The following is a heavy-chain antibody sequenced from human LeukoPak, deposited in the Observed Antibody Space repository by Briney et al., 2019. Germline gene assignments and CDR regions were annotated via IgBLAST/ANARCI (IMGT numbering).Heavy chain of an antibody. CDR1: GFTFSSYA. CDR3: ANRISGSSS. CDR2: ISSGGGNT. Sequence: PGGSLRLSCVASGFTFSSYAMSWIRQAPGKGLEWVSAISSGGGNTGYADSVKGRFIISRDNSKNTVFLQMNSLRAEDTGVYYCANRISGSSSWGQGTLVTVSS. J-gene: IGHJ5*02. D-gene: IGHD1-26*01. V-gene: IGHV3-23*01.